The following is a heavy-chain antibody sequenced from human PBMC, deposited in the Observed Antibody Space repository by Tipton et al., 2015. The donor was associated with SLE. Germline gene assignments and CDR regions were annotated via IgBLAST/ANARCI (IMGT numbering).Heavy chain of an antibody. CDR2: DSHSGRP. J-gene: IGHJ4*02. V-gene: IGHV4-59*12. Sequence: TLSLTCTVSGDSISNYFWTWVRQPPGKGLEWIGYDSHSGRPNYNPSLKSRVTMSVDTSKNQFSLKLSSVTAADTAVYYCARGIGITGTTEYWGQGTLVTVSS. D-gene: IGHD1-7*01. CDR1: GDSISNYF. CDR3: ARGIGITGTTEY.